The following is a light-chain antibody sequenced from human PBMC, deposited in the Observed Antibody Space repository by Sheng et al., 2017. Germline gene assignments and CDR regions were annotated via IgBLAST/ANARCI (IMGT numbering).Light chain of an antibody. Sequence: DIVMTQSPDSLAVSLGERAAINCKSSQSVLYTSDNKNYLAWYQQKPGQSPKLLIYWASTRESGVPDRFSGSGSGTDFTLTISSLQAEDVAVYYCQQYYNTPFTFGP. V-gene: IGKV4-1*01. CDR2: WAS. CDR1: QSVLYTSDNKNY. J-gene: IGKJ3*01. CDR3: QQYYNTPFT.